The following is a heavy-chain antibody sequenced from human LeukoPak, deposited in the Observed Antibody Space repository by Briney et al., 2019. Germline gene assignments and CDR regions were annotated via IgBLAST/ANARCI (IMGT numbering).Heavy chain of an antibody. Sequence: ASVKVSCKASGYTFTSYGISWVRQAPGQGLEWMGWISAYNGNTNYAQKLQGRVTMTTDTSTSTAYMELRSLRSDDTAVYYCARDYLGGISTSHTNHIDYWGQGTLVTVSS. J-gene: IGHJ4*02. CDR2: ISAYNGNT. D-gene: IGHD2-2*01. V-gene: IGHV1-18*01. CDR3: ARDYLGGISTSHTNHIDY. CDR1: GYTFTSYG.